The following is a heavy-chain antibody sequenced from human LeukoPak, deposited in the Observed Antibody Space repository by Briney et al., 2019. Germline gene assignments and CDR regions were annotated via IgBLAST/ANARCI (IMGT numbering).Heavy chain of an antibody. J-gene: IGHJ4*02. V-gene: IGHV3-30-3*01. Sequence: GGSLRLSCAASGFTFSSYAMHWLRQAPGKGLEWVAVISYDGSNKYYADSVKGRFTISRDNSKNTLYLQMNSLRAEDTAVYYCARDRAAVVATSSLGVWGQGTLVTVSS. CDR3: ARDRAAVVATSSLGV. D-gene: IGHD5-12*01. CDR2: ISYDGSNK. CDR1: GFTFSSYA.